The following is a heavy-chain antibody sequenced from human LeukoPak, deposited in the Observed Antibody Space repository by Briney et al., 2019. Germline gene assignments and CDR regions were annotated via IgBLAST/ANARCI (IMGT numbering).Heavy chain of an antibody. V-gene: IGHV3-23*01. Sequence: GGSLRLSCAASGFTFSNYAMSWVRQAPGKGLEWVSAINGNGGGTYYADSVKGRPTISRDNSRNTLFLHMNTLRAEDTAVYYCAKPRVGDFIVVVPAAEDCWGQGTLVTVSS. CDR1: GFTFSNYA. D-gene: IGHD2-2*01. J-gene: IGHJ4*02. CDR3: AKPRVGDFIVVVPAAEDC. CDR2: INGNGGGT.